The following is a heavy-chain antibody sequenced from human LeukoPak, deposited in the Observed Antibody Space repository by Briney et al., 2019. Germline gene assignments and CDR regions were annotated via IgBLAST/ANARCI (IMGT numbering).Heavy chain of an antibody. V-gene: IGHV5-51*01. D-gene: IGHD1-26*01. Sequence: GESLKISCKGSGYSFTSYWIGWVRQMPGKGLEWMGIIYPGDSDTRYSPSFQGQVTISADKSISTAYLQWSSLKASDTAMYYCARHVKSGSDSTTDFDCWGQGTLVTVSS. J-gene: IGHJ4*02. CDR1: GYSFTSYW. CDR3: ARHVKSGSDSTTDFDC. CDR2: IYPGDSDT.